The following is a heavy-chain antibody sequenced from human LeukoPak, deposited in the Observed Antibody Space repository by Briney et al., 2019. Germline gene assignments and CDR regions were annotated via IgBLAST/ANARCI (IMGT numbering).Heavy chain of an antibody. CDR3: ARSNKEATYYDFWSGYYTGRVNAFDI. V-gene: IGHV1-2*04. J-gene: IGHJ3*02. CDR2: INPNSGGT. D-gene: IGHD3-3*01. Sequence: ASVKVSCTASGYTFTGYYMHWVRQAPGQGLEWMGWINPNSGGTNYAQKFQGWVTMTRDTSISTAYMELSRLRSDDTAVYYCARSNKEATYYDFWSGYYTGRVNAFDIWGQGTMVTVSS. CDR1: GYTFTGYY.